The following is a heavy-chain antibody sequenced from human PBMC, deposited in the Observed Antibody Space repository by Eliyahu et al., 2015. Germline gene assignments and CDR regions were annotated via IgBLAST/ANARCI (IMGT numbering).Heavy chain of an antibody. CDR1: GFNFDDSA. J-gene: IGHJ4*02. CDR3: AKDARNIHRYVEY. V-gene: IGHV3-9*01. Sequence: EVQLVESGGGLVQPGRSLRLSCAASGFNFDDSAMHWVRXAPGKGXGWVSGISWDSSTIGYADSVKGRFTISRDNPKNSLYLQMNSLRREDTGLYYCAKDARNIHRYVEYWGQGILVNVSS. CDR2: ISWDSSTI. D-gene: IGHD2/OR15-2a*01.